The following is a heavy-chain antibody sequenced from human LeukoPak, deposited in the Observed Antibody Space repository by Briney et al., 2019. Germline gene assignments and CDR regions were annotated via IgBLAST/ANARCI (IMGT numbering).Heavy chain of an antibody. CDR2: ITGSGNTI. V-gene: IGHV3-48*03. CDR3: ASVRGGY. CDR1: GFTFSSYE. D-gene: IGHD3-16*01. J-gene: IGHJ4*02. Sequence: PGGSLRLSCGASGFTFSSYEMNWVRQAPGKGLEWVSYITGSGNTIYYADSVKGRFTISRDNAKNSLYLQMNSLRAEDTAVYYCASVRGGYWGQGTLVTVSS.